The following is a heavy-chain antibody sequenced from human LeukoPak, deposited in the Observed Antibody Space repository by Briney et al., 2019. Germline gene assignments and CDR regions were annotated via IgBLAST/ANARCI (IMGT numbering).Heavy chain of an antibody. V-gene: IGHV3-21*01. CDR2: ISSSGGYI. CDR3: ARLRDTVTSASDY. J-gene: IGHJ4*02. CDR1: GFSIKTYS. Sequence: GGSLRLSCAASGFSIKTYSMTWVHQAPGKGLERVSTISSSGGYIYYADSVKGRFTISRDTAKNSLYLQMNSLRVEDTAVYNCARLRDTVTSASDYWGQGTLVTVSS. D-gene: IGHD4-17*01.